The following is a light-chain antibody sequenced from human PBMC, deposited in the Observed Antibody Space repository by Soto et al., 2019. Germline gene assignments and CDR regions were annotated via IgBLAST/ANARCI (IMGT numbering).Light chain of an antibody. V-gene: IGLV2-11*01. J-gene: IGLJ1*01. Sequence: QSALTHPRSVSGSPGQSVTISCTGTSSDVGGYNYVSWYQEQPGKAPKLMIYDVSKRPSGVPDRFSGSKSGNTASLTISGLQAEDEADYYCSSYAGSYSYVFGTGTKVTVL. CDR2: DVS. CDR3: SSYAGSYSYV. CDR1: SSDVGGYNY.